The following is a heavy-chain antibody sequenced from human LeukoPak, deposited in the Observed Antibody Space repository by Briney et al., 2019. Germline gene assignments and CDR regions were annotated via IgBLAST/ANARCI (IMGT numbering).Heavy chain of an antibody. V-gene: IGHV5-51*01. Sequence: GESLKISCTTSGYRFTSYWIGWVRQMPGKGLELMGIIYPGDSDTRYSPSFQGQVTISADKSISAAYLQWSSLKASDTAMYYCASQLRLGELSEPFDYWGQGTLVTVSS. D-gene: IGHD3-16*02. CDR2: IYPGDSDT. J-gene: IGHJ4*02. CDR1: GYRFTSYW. CDR3: ASQLRLGELSEPFDY.